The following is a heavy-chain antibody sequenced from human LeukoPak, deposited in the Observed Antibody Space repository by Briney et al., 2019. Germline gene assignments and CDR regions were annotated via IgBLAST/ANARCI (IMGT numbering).Heavy chain of an antibody. CDR2: IIPIFGTA. CDR1: GGTFSSYA. V-gene: IGHV1-69*13. J-gene: IGHJ4*02. CDR3: ARSPYSSGWFEAYFDY. D-gene: IGHD6-19*01. Sequence: SVKVSCKASGGTFSSYAISWVRQAPGQGLEWVGGIIPIFGTANYAQKFQGRVTITADESTSTAYMELSSLRSEDTAVYYCARSPYSSGWFEAYFDYWGQGTLVTVSS.